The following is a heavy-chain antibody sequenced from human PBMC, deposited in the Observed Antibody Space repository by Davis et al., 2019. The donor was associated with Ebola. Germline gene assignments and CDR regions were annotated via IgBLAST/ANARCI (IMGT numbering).Heavy chain of an antibody. Sequence: HSQTPSLTCAISGDILSSNSAAWNWLRQSPSRGLEWLGRTYYRSKWYNDYAVSVKSRITINPDTSKNQFSLQLNSVTPEDTAVYYCARGAADAFDIWGQGTMVTVSS. CDR3: ARGAADAFDI. CDR1: GDILSSNSAA. V-gene: IGHV6-1*01. CDR2: TYYRSKWYN. J-gene: IGHJ3*02. D-gene: IGHD6-13*01.